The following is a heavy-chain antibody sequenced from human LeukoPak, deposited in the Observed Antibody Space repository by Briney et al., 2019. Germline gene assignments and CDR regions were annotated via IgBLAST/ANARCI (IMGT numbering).Heavy chain of an antibody. J-gene: IGHJ4*02. CDR2: IKRGGGDP. CDR1: GFTFSTYA. Sequence: GGSLRLSCAASGFTFSTYAMGWIRQAPGKGLEWVSSIKRGGGDPFYADSVKGRFTISRDNSKNTLFLQLNSLRAEDTAVYYCAKGGHDFNPFYWWGQGTLVTVSS. CDR3: AKGGHDFNPFYW. V-gene: IGHV3-23*01. D-gene: IGHD2-21*02.